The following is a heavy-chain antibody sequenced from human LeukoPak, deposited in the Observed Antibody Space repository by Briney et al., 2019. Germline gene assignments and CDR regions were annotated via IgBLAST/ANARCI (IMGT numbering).Heavy chain of an antibody. CDR3: AKGHTIVSKRVHFDY. Sequence: GGSLRLSCAASGFTFKNFAMTWVRRAPGKGLEWVSVVSGTGNTIYYADSVKGRFTISRDNPQNTLYLQMNSLRPEDTAVYYCAKGHTIVSKRVHFDYWGQGALVTVSS. CDR2: VSGTGNTI. J-gene: IGHJ4*02. V-gene: IGHV3-23*01. CDR1: GFTFKNFA. D-gene: IGHD5-24*01.